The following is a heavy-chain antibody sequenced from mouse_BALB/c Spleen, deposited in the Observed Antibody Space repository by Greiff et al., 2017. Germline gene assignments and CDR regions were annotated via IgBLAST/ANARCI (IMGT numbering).Heavy chain of an antibody. CDR3: ARAEDVRFAY. Sequence: DVKLVESGGGLVKPGGSLKLSCAASGFTFSSYAMSWVRQSPEKRLEWVAEISSGGSYTYYPDTVTGRFTISRDNAKNTLYLEMSSLRSEDTAMYSCARAEDVRFAYWGQGTLVTVSA. V-gene: IGHV5-9-4*01. CDR2: ISSGGSYT. CDR1: GFTFSSYA. J-gene: IGHJ3*01.